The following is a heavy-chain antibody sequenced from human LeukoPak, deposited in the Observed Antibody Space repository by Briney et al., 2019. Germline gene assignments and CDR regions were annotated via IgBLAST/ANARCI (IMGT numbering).Heavy chain of an antibody. V-gene: IGHV3-43*02. D-gene: IGHD5-18*01. CDR2: ISGDCGTT. CDR3: AKDIGERGYKDY. CDR1: GFTFKDYG. Sequence: PGGPLRLSCAASGFTFKDYGMHWVRQAPGKGLEWVPLISGDCGTTFYADYEKRRFTISRDNSKNSLYLQMNSLRTGDTAFYYCAKDIGERGYKDYGGQGTLVTVSS. J-gene: IGHJ4*02.